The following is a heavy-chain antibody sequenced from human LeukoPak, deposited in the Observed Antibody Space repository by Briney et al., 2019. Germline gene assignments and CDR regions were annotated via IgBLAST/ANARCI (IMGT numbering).Heavy chain of an antibody. CDR2: ISGSGGST. CDR3: AKPPGGIGSYYFDY. J-gene: IGHJ4*02. CDR1: GFTFSSYA. D-gene: IGHD1-14*01. Sequence: HSGGSLRLSCAASGFTFSSYAMSWVRQAPGKGLEWVSAISGSGGSTYYADSVKGRFTISRDNSKNTLYLQMNSLRAEDTAVYYCAKPPGGIGSYYFDYWGQGTLVTVSS. V-gene: IGHV3-23*01.